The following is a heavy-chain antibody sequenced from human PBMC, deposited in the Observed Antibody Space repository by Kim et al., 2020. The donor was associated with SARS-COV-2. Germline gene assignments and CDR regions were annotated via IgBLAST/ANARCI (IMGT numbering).Heavy chain of an antibody. CDR2: ISGSGGST. D-gene: IGHD3-10*01. J-gene: IGHJ5*02. V-gene: IGHV3-23*01. CDR3: AKDEGGVLLWFGEFRFDP. CDR1: GFTFSSYA. Sequence: GGSLRLSCAASGFTFSSYAMSWVRQAPGKGLEWVSAISGSGGSTYYADSVKGRFTISRDNSKNTLYLQMNSLRAEDTAVYYCAKDEGGVLLWFGEFRFDPWGQGTLVTVSS.